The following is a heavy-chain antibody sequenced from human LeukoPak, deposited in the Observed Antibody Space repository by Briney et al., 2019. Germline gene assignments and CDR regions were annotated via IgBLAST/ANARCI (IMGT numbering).Heavy chain of an antibody. Sequence: SETLSLTCTVSGGSISSSSYYWGWIRQPPGKGLEWIGSSYYSWSTYYNPSLKSRVTISVDTSKNQFSLKLSSVTAADTAVYYSASGPYYDSSGLYYFEHWGQGTLVSVSS. D-gene: IGHD3-22*01. J-gene: IGHJ4*02. CDR3: ASGPYYDSSGLYYFEH. V-gene: IGHV4-39*01. CDR1: GGSISSSSYY. CDR2: SYYSWST.